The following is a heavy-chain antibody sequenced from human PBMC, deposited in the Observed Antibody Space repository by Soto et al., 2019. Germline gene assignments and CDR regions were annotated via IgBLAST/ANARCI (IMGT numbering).Heavy chain of an antibody. CDR1: GGTFSSYR. Sequence: SVKVSCKASGGTFSSYRINWVRQAPGQGLEWVGGIVPIYRTADYAQKFQGRVTITADKSTSTAYMELSSLRSEDTAVYYCARNLRSSLRSFPQYGMDVWGQGTTVTVSS. J-gene: IGHJ6*02. D-gene: IGHD3-9*01. V-gene: IGHV1-69*06. CDR2: IVPIYRTA. CDR3: ARNLRSSLRSFPQYGMDV.